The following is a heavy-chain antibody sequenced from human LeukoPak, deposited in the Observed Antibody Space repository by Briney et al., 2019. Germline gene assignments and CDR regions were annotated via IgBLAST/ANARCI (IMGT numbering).Heavy chain of an antibody. CDR3: ARLDSSGYYQFDY. D-gene: IGHD3-22*01. CDR1: GGSISSGGYY. J-gene: IGHJ4*02. V-gene: IGHV4-31*03. Sequence: SQTLSLTCTVSGGSISSGGYYWSWIRQHPGKGLEWIGYIYYSGSTYYNPSLKSRVTISVDTSKNQFSLKLSSVTAADTAVYYCARLDSSGYYQFDYWGQGTLVTVSS. CDR2: IYYSGST.